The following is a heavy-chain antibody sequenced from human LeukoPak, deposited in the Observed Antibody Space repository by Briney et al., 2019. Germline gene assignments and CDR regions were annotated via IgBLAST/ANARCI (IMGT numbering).Heavy chain of an antibody. CDR1: GFTFSSYW. Sequence: GGSLGLSCAASGFTFSSYWMSWVRQAPGKGLEWVANIKQDGSEKYYVDSVKGRFTISRDNAKNSLYLQMNSLRAEDTAVYYCARDDADYDFWSGPYYYMDVWGKGTTVTVSS. V-gene: IGHV3-7*01. D-gene: IGHD3-3*01. CDR3: ARDDADYDFWSGPYYYMDV. CDR2: IKQDGSEK. J-gene: IGHJ6*03.